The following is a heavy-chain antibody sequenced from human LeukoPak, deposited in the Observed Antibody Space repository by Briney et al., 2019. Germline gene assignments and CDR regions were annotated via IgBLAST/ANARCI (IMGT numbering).Heavy chain of an antibody. CDR2: IRYDGSKK. V-gene: IGHV3-30*02. CDR1: GFSSSTFG. D-gene: IGHD2-21*01. CDR3: AKDGDVYSIDY. Sequence: GGSLRLSCAASGFSSSTFGMHWVRQAPGKGLEWVTFIRYDGSKKYYADSVKGRFTISRDDSKNTVYLQMNSLRAEDTAVYYCAKDGDVYSIDYWGQGTLVTVSS. J-gene: IGHJ4*02.